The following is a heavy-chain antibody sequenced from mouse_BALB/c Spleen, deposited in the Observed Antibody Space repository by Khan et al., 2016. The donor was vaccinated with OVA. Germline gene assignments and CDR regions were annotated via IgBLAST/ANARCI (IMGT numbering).Heavy chain of an antibody. Sequence: EVELVESGGGTVKSGGSLKLSCAVSGFTFSSFVMSWVRQTPEKRLEWVASISSGGSTYYPDSVKGRFTISRDNARNIVYLQMSSLRSEDMAIYYCTREAYRYDEYYFDYWGQGTTLIVSS. D-gene: IGHD2-14*01. CDR3: TREAYRYDEYYFDY. CDR1: GFTFSSFV. CDR2: ISSGGST. V-gene: IGHV5-6-5*01. J-gene: IGHJ2*01.